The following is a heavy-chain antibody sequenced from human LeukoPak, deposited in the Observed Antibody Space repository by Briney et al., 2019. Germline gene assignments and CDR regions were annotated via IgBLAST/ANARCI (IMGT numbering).Heavy chain of an antibody. CDR1: GGSLSSGGYY. V-gene: IGHV4-31*03. J-gene: IGHJ3*02. Sequence: TLSLTCIVSGGSLSSGGYYWNWIRQHPGKGLEWIGYLYYTGSTYYNPSLKSRVTISVDTSKNQFSLKLNSVTAADTAVYYCVREWSYYDGSENRPDAFVIWGQGTMVAVFS. CDR2: LYYTGST. CDR3: VREWSYYDGSENRPDAFVI. D-gene: IGHD3-22*01.